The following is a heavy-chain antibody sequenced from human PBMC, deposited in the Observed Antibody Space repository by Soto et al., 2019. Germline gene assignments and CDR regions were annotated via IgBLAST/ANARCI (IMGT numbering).Heavy chain of an antibody. CDR2: ISYDGSNK. J-gene: IGHJ4*02. D-gene: IGHD1-26*01. V-gene: IGHV3-30-3*01. Sequence: QVQLVESGGGVVQPGRSLRLSCAASGFTFSSYAMHWVRQAPGKGLEWVAVISYDGSNKYYADSVKGRFTISRDNSKNTLYLQMNSLRAEDKAVYYCEREGEFEWELFDSWGQGTLVTVSS. CDR1: GFTFSSYA. CDR3: EREGEFEWELFDS.